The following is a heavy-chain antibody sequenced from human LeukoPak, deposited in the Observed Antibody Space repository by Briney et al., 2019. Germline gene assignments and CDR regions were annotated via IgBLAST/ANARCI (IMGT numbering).Heavy chain of an antibody. CDR1: GGSMTNSY. V-gene: IGHV4-59*08. Sequence: PSETLSLTCTVSGGSMTNSYWGWIRQPPGKGLEWLGYIYFTGSTNSNPSLKSRVTISLDTSKNQSSLRLTSVTAADTAVYYCARRRQVSYYSPYAFDLWGQGTMVTVSS. CDR2: IYFTGST. J-gene: IGHJ3*01. D-gene: IGHD2-15*01. CDR3: ARRRQVSYYSPYAFDL.